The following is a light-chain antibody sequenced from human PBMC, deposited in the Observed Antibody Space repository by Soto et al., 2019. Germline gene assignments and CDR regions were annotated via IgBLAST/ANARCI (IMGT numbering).Light chain of an antibody. V-gene: IGKV1-39*01. CDR3: QQSYGTPLT. CDR2: AAS. J-gene: IGKJ1*01. CDR1: QSISSY. Sequence: DIQMTQSPSSLSAFVGDRVTITCRASQSISSYLNWYQQKPGKAPKLLIYAASSLQSGVPSRFSGSESGTDFTLTINSLQPEDFAIYYCQQSYGTPLTFGQGTKVDIK.